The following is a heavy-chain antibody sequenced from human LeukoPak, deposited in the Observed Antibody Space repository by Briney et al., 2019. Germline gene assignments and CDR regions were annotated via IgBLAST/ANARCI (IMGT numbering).Heavy chain of an antibody. D-gene: IGHD5-18*01. J-gene: IGHJ6*02. CDR3: ARVRPPNIVDTFMDHQHFHGMDV. CDR2: INPSGGST. Sequence: ASVKVSCKASGYTFTSYYMHWVRQAPGQGLEWMGIINPSGGSTSYAQKFQGRVTMTRDTSTSTVYVELSSLRSEDTAVYYCARVRPPNIVDTFMDHQHFHGMDVWGLGTTVTVS. CDR1: GYTFTSYY. V-gene: IGHV1-46*01.